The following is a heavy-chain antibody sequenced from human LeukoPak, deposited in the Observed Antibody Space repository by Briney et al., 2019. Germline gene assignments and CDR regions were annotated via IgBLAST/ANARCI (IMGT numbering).Heavy chain of an antibody. V-gene: IGHV3-74*01. CDR2: INSDGSST. J-gene: IGHJ4*02. D-gene: IGHD1-26*01. CDR3: ARVGRELTIDY. Sequence: PGGSLRLSCAASGFTFSSYWMHWVRQAPGKGLVWVSRINSDGSSTSYADSVKGRFSISRDNAKNTLYLQMNSLRAEDTAVYYCARVGRELTIDYWGQGTLVTVSP. CDR1: GFTFSSYW.